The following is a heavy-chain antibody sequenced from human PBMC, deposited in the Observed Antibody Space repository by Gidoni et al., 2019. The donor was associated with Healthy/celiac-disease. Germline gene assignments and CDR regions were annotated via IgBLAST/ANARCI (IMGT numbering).Heavy chain of an antibody. V-gene: IGHV4-34*01. CDR2: INHSGST. CDR3: ARVKKGFDY. J-gene: IGHJ4*02. Sequence: QVQLQQWGAGLFKPSETRSLTCAVYGGSFSGYYWSWIRQPPGKGLEWIGEINHSGSTNYNPSLKSRVTISVDTSKNQFSLKLSSVTAADTAVYYCARVKKGFDYWGQGTLVTVSS. CDR1: GGSFSGYY.